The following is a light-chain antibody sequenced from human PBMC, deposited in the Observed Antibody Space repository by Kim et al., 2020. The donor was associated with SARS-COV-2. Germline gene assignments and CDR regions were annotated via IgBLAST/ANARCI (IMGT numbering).Light chain of an antibody. CDR1: QSVTSN. J-gene: IGKJ2*01. V-gene: IGKV3-15*01. CDR2: GAS. Sequence: EIVMTQSPATLSVSPGERATLSCRASQSVTSNLAWYQQRPGQAPRLLIYGASIRATGIPDRFSGSGSGAEFTLTISSLQPEDFALYYCQQYNRLPPYIFGQETKLE. CDR3: QQYNRLPPYI.